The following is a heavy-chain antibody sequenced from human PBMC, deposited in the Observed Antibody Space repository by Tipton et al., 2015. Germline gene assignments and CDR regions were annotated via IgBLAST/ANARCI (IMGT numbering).Heavy chain of an antibody. Sequence: TLSLTCTVSGGSVSSGSYYWGWIRQPPGKGLEWIGSIFHRGDTNYNPSLKSRLTISADTSKNQFSLRLTSVTAADTAVYYCACHDYDLLTRDYQTVDYWGQGTRVTVSS. D-gene: IGHD3-9*01. CDR1: GGSVSSGSYY. CDR3: ACHDYDLLTRDYQTVDY. CDR2: IFHRGDT. J-gene: IGHJ4*02. V-gene: IGHV4-39*07.